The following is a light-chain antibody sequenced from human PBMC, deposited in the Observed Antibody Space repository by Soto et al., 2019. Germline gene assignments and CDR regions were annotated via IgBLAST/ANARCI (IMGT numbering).Light chain of an antibody. V-gene: IGLV1-40*01. CDR3: QSYDSSLRAWV. CDR2: GDN. CDR1: SSNIGAGYD. Sequence: QPVLTQPPSVSGAPGQRVTISCTGSSSNIGAGYDVHWYQQLPGTAPKLLIYGDNNRPSGVPDRFSGSKSGTSASLAITGLQAEDEADYYCQSYDSSLRAWVFGGGTKLTVL. J-gene: IGLJ3*02.